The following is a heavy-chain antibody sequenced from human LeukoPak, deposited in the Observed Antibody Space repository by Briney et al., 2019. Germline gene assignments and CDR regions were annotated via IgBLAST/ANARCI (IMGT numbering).Heavy chain of an antibody. Sequence: GGSLRLSCAASGFTFSSYGMHWVRQAPGEGLEWVAFIRYDGSNKYYADSVKGRFTISRDNSKNTLYLQMNSMRAEDTAVYYCAKEAVAGMEFDYWGQGTLVTVSS. D-gene: IGHD6-19*01. CDR2: IRYDGSNK. CDR1: GFTFSSYG. V-gene: IGHV3-30*02. CDR3: AKEAVAGMEFDY. J-gene: IGHJ4*02.